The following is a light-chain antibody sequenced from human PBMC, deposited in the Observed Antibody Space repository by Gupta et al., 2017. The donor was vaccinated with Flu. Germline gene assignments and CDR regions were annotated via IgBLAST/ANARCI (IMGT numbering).Light chain of an antibody. CDR3: HQEKNSPCT. CDR2: GTS. J-gene: IGKJ2*02. Sequence: LQQSPGTLSVSPGETVTLSFRAGETINNNFLVWYQQRPGQAPRVLIYGTSSRAPGTPDRFSGGGSGTDFTLTIDRLEPEECAWYYCHQEKNSPCTFGQGTKVEI. CDR1: ETINNNF. V-gene: IGKV3-20*01.